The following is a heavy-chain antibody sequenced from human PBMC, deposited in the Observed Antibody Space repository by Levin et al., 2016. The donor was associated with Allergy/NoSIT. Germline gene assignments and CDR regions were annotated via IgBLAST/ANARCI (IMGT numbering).Heavy chain of an antibody. CDR2: VSYDGSNK. CDR3: AKERVTGYYYYYGMDV. V-gene: IGHV3-30*18. Sequence: WIRQPPGKGLEWVAIVSYDGSNKYYADSVKGRFTISRDNSKNTLYLQMNSLRAEDTAVYYCAKERVTGYYYYYGMDVWGQGTTVTVSS. D-gene: IGHD2-21*02. J-gene: IGHJ6*02.